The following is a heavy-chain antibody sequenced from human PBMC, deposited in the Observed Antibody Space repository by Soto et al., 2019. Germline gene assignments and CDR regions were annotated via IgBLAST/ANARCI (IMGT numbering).Heavy chain of an antibody. D-gene: IGHD4-17*01. V-gene: IGHV3-23*01. CDR2: LGPDGRNT. Sequence: EVQLLGSGGGLVQPGESLRLSCVASEFSFSRYAMTWVRQAAGKGLQWVAGLGPDGRNTFYGESVRGRFTISRDNSRNTLYLQMSSLRAEDTAVYCCVKQMTTWTDSFFDFWGQGIQVTVSS. CDR1: EFSFSRYA. J-gene: IGHJ4*02. CDR3: VKQMTTWTDSFFDF.